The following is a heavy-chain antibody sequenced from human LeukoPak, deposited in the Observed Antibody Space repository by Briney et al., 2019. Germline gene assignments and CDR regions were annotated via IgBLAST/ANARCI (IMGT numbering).Heavy chain of an antibody. Sequence: GGSLRLSCAASGFTFSRYWMNWVRQAPGKGLEWLANIKQDGSEKYCVDSVKGRFTISRDNAQNLVYLQLNSLRADDTAVYYCAGGAGWTSDIWGQGTLVIVSS. V-gene: IGHV3-7*01. CDR1: GFTFSRYW. CDR2: IKQDGSEK. J-gene: IGHJ3*02. CDR3: AGGAGWTSDI. D-gene: IGHD6-19*01.